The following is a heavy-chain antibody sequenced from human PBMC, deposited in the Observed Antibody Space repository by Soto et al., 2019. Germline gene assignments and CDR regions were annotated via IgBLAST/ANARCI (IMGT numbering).Heavy chain of an antibody. CDR2: ISGSGGST. J-gene: IGHJ6*03. CDR1: GFTFSSYA. D-gene: IGHD2-15*01. V-gene: IGHV3-23*01. Sequence: EVQLLESGGGLVQPGGSLRLSCAASGFTFSSYAMSWVRQAPGKGLEWVSAISGSGGSTYYADSVKGRFTISRDNSKNTLYLQMSSLRAEDTAVYYCAKYVVVVVAATDSDYYYYYMDVWGKGTTVTVSS. CDR3: AKYVVVVVAATDSDYYYYYMDV.